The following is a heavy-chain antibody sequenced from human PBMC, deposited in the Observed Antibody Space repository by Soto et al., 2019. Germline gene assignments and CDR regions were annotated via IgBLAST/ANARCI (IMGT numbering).Heavy chain of an antibody. CDR3: AKRAGESSGPFDY. D-gene: IGHD6-19*01. Sequence: EVQLLESGGGLVQPGGSLRLSCAASRFTFSSYAMNWVRQAPGKGLEWVSGISVGGGNTYYADSVKGRFTISRDNSQNTLSLQMNSLRAEDTAIYFCAKRAGESSGPFDYWGQGTLVTVSS. J-gene: IGHJ4*02. V-gene: IGHV3-23*01. CDR2: ISVGGGNT. CDR1: RFTFSSYA.